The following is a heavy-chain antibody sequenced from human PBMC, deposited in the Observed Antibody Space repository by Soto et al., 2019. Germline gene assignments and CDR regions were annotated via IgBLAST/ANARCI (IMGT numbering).Heavy chain of an antibody. CDR1: GYTFNRYA. Sequence: QVQLVQSGAEEKKPGASVKVSCKASGYTFNRYAMHWVRQAPGQRLEWMGWINAGNGNTKYSQKFQGRVTITRDTSASSAYLEVSRLKSEAKATYCCSTRTGVMTALDYWCQGTLDTISS. J-gene: IGHJ4*02. CDR2: INAGNGNT. D-gene: IGHD2-21*02. CDR3: STRTGVMTALDY. V-gene: IGHV1-3*05.